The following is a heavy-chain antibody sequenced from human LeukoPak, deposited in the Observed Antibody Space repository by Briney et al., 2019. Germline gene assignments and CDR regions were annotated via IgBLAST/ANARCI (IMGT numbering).Heavy chain of an antibody. J-gene: IGHJ4*02. Sequence: PGGSLRLSCAASGFTFSSYGMHWVRQPPGKGPEWVAYTLYDGKTKYYADSVEGRFNISRDNVQNSLYLQMNSLRAEDTAVYYCARGDYFASGSYSDSWGQGILVTVSS. D-gene: IGHD3-10*01. CDR1: GFTFSSYG. V-gene: IGHV3-30*03. CDR2: TLYDGKTK. CDR3: ARGDYFASGSYSDS.